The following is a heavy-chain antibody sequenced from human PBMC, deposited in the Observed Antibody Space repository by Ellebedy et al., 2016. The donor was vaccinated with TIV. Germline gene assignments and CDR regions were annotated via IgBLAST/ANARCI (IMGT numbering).Heavy chain of an antibody. CDR1: GGSISSYY. Sequence: SETLSLTXTVSGGSISSYYWSWIRQPPGKGLEWIGYIYYSGSTNYNPSLKSRVTISVDTSKNQFSLKLSSVTAADTAVYYCASRAIFRMGIDAFDIWGQGTMVTVSS. CDR2: IYYSGST. CDR3: ASRAIFRMGIDAFDI. D-gene: IGHD3-3*01. V-gene: IGHV4-59*01. J-gene: IGHJ3*02.